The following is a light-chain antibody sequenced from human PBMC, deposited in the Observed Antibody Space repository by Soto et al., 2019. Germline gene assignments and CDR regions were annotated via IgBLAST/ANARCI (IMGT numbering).Light chain of an antibody. J-gene: IGKJ4*01. V-gene: IGKV3-20*01. CDR1: QSVDSNY. CDR2: DAS. Sequence: EIVLTQSPDTLSLSPGERATLSCRASQSVDSNYLAWYQQKPGQAPRVLIYDASIRATGIPDRFSGSGSGTDFTLTISRLEPEDSAVYYCQQYGSSPLTFGGGTK. CDR3: QQYGSSPLT.